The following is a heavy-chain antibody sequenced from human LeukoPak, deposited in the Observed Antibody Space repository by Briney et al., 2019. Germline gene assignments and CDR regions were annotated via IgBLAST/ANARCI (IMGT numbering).Heavy chain of an antibody. J-gene: IGHJ3*02. CDR1: GYSFTGYY. Sequence: ASVKVSCKASGYSFTGYYMHWVRQAPGQGLEWMGWMNPNSGNTGYAQKFQGRVTMTRNTSISTAYMELSSLRSEDTAVYYCARGQDSSSWYPDAFDIWGQGTMVTVS. CDR2: MNPNSGNT. V-gene: IGHV1-8*02. CDR3: ARGQDSSSWYPDAFDI. D-gene: IGHD6-13*01.